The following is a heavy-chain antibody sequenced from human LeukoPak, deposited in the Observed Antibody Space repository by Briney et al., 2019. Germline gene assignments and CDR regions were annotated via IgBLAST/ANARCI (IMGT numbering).Heavy chain of an antibody. D-gene: IGHD4-23*01. CDR2: IKEDRTAN. V-gene: IGHV3-7*01. J-gene: IGHJ4*02. CDR3: VRGGWELDY. Sequence: GGSLRLSCAPSGFTVRVFCVAWVRQAPGKGLEWVANIKEDRTANYYVDSVKGRFTISKDDGKNSLHLQMNGLRVEDTAVYYCVRGGWELDYWGQGTLVTVSS. CDR1: GFTVRVFC.